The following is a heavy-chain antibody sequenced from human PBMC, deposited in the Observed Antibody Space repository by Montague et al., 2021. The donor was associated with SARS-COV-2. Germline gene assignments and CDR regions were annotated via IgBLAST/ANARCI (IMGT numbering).Heavy chain of an antibody. D-gene: IGHD1-7*01. CDR1: GFSFSSYN. Sequence: SLRLSCAASGFSFSSYNMNWVRQAPGKGLEWVSSMSSSSKYIYYADSVKDRFTISRDNAKNSLYLQMNSLRAEDTAIYYCARNWHYGWAFDIWGQGTMVAVSS. V-gene: IGHV3-21*01. CDR2: MSSSSKYI. CDR3: ARNWHYGWAFDI. J-gene: IGHJ3*02.